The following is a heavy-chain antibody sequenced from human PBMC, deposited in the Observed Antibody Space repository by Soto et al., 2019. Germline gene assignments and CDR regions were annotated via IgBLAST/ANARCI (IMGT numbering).Heavy chain of an antibody. J-gene: IGHJ4*02. CDR1: GGTFSSYA. Sequence: QVQLVQSGAEVKKPGSSVKVSCKASGGTFSSYAISWVRQAPGQGLEWMGGIIPIFGTANYAQKFQGRVKITGDESTRTVYMELSSRSSEDTAVLFWARGGGWGSCWYYFCYWGQGTLVTVSS. D-gene: IGHD6-19*01. CDR3: ARGGGWGSCWYYFCY. V-gene: IGHV1-69*01. CDR2: IIPIFGTA.